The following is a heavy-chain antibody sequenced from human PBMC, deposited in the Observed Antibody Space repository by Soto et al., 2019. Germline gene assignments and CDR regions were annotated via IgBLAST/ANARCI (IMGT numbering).Heavy chain of an antibody. V-gene: IGHV3-23*01. Sequence: EVQLLESGGGLVQPGGSLRLSCAASGFTFSSYAMSWVRQAPGKGLEWVSAISGSGGSTYYADSVKGRFTIARDNSKNTLSLQMNSLRAEDTAVYYCAQPLVQAAVRYYDYWGQGSLVTVSS. CDR2: ISGSGGST. CDR3: AQPLVQAAVRYYDY. D-gene: IGHD2-2*02. J-gene: IGHJ4*02. CDR1: GFTFSSYA.